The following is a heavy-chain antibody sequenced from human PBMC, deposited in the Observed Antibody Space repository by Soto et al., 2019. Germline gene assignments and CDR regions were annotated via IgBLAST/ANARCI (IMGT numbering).Heavy chain of an antibody. D-gene: IGHD4-17*01. J-gene: IGHJ6*02. CDR3: ARGPYVDNYYAMDV. CDR1: GASITSYY. CDR2: VYARGAT. Sequence: PSETLSLTCSVSGASITSYYWSWIRQSAGEGLQWIGRVYARGATNYNPSLKSRVTVSVDTSRNQFSLKLTSVTAADTAVYYCARGPYVDNYYAMDVWGQGTTVTVSS. V-gene: IGHV4-4*07.